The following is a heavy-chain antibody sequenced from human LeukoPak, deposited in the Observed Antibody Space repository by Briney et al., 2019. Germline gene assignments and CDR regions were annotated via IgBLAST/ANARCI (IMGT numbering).Heavy chain of an antibody. CDR3: ARAGAVHYFDWLLHGY. V-gene: IGHV3-30*04. J-gene: IGHJ4*02. CDR2: ISYDGSNK. Sequence: GGSLRLSCAASGFTFSSYAMHWVRQAPGKGLEWVAVISYDGSNKYYADSVKGRFTISRDNSKNTLYLQMNSPRAEDTAVYYCARAGAVHYFDWLLHGYWGQGTLVTVSS. D-gene: IGHD3-9*01. CDR1: GFTFSSYA.